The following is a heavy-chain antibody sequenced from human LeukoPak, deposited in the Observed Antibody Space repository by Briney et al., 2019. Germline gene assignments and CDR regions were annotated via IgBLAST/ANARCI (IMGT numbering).Heavy chain of an antibody. D-gene: IGHD3-22*01. CDR2: IYPGDSDA. J-gene: IGHJ6*02. CDR3: ARLESSGYYYYYYYGMDV. CDR1: GYSFTSYW. V-gene: IGHV5-51*01. Sequence: GESLKIPCKGSGYSFTSYWIGWVRQMPGKGLEWMGIIYPGDSDARYSPSFQGQVTISADKSISTAYLQWSSLKASDTAMYYCARLESSGYYYYYYYGMDVWGQGTTVTVSS.